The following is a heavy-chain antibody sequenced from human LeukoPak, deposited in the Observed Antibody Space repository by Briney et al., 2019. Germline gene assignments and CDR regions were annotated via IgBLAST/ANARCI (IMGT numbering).Heavy chain of an antibody. CDR2: ISSSSGYI. Sequence: GGSLRLSCAASGFTFSSYSMNWVRQAPGKGLEWVSSISSSSGYIYYADSVKGRFTISRDNAKNSLYLQMNSLRAEDTAVYYCARVGSTSCYGGDLLCYYYYYYMDVWGKGTTVTVSS. CDR1: GFTFSSYS. J-gene: IGHJ6*03. V-gene: IGHV3-21*01. CDR3: ARVGSTSCYGGDLLCYYYYYYMDV. D-gene: IGHD2-2*01.